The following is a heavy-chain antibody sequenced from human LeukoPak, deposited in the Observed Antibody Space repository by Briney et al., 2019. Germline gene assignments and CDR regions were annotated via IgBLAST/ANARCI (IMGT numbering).Heavy chain of an antibody. D-gene: IGHD5-24*01. CDR2: IIPIFGTA. CDR1: GGTFSSYA. V-gene: IGHV1-69*05. J-gene: IGHJ3*02. Sequence: GASVKVSCKASGGTFSSYAISWVRQAPGQGLEWMGGIIPIFGTANYAQKFQGRVTITTDESTSTAYMELSSLRSEDTAVYYCARGDGYNCRTEAFDIWGQGPGVTVSS. CDR3: ARGDGYNCRTEAFDI.